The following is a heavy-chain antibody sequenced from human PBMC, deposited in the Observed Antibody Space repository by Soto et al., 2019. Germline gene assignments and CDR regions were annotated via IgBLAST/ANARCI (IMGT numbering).Heavy chain of an antibody. CDR1: GYTFTSYG. J-gene: IGHJ4*02. V-gene: IGHV1-18*01. D-gene: IGHD6-19*01. CDR2: ISAYNGNT. CDR3: AGGLWLAPFDY. Sequence: ASVKVSCKASGYTFTSYGMSWVRQAPGQGLEWMGWISAYNGNTNYAQKLQGRVTMTTDTSTSTAYMELRSLRSDDTAVSYCAGGLWLAPFDYWGQGTLVTVSS.